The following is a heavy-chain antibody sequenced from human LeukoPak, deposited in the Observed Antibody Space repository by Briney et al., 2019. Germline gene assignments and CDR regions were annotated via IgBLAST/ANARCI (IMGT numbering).Heavy chain of an antibody. CDR3: ARKIAAAGMKYFQH. V-gene: IGHV4-59*08. Sequence: SETLSLTCTVSGGSISSYYWSWIRQPPGKGLEWIGYIYFSGSTNYNPSLKSRVTISVDTSKNQFSLKLSSVTAADTAVYYCARKIAAAGMKYFQHWGQGTLVTVSS. CDR2: IYFSGST. J-gene: IGHJ1*01. D-gene: IGHD6-13*01. CDR1: GGSISSYY.